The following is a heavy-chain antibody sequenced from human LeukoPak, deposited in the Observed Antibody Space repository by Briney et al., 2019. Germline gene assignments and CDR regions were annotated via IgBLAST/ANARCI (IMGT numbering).Heavy chain of an antibody. Sequence: GGSLRLSCAASGFTFDDYGMSWVRQAPGKGLEWVSGINWNGGSTGYADSEKGRFTISRDNAKNSLYLQMNSLRAEDTSLYYCARAYHSNYAGVDYWGQGTLVTVSS. V-gene: IGHV3-20*04. J-gene: IGHJ4*02. CDR3: ARAYHSNYAGVDY. D-gene: IGHD4-11*01. CDR2: INWNGGST. CDR1: GFTFDDYG.